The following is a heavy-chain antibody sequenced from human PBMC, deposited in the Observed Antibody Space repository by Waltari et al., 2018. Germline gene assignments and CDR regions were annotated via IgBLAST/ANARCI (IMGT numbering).Heavy chain of an antibody. CDR3: ARGGGSGSYYYYMDV. V-gene: IGHV3-13*01. Sequence: EVQLVESGGGLVQPGGSLRLSCAASGFTFSSYDMHWVRQATGKGLEWVSAIGTAGDTYYPGSVKGRFTISRENAKNSLYLQMNSLGAGDTAVYYCARGGGSGSYYYYMDVWGKGTTVTVSS. CDR2: IGTAGDT. CDR1: GFTFSSYD. J-gene: IGHJ6*03. D-gene: IGHD3-10*01.